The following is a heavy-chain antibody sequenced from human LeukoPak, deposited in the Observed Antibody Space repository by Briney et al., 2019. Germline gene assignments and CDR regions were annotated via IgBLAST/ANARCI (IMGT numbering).Heavy chain of an antibody. CDR1: GFTVSSNY. CDR3: AKDFPDGSRNWGFNY. D-gene: IGHD3-10*01. Sequence: PGGSLRLSCAASGFTVSSNYMSWVRQAPGKGLEWVSVIYSGGSTYYADSVKGRFTISRDNAKNSLFLQMYSLRAEDTAVYYCAKDFPDGSRNWGFNYWGQGTLVTVSS. V-gene: IGHV3-53*01. J-gene: IGHJ4*02. CDR2: IYSGGST.